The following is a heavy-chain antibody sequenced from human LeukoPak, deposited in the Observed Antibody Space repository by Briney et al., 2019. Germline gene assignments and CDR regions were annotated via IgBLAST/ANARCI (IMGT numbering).Heavy chain of an antibody. D-gene: IGHD1-26*01. CDR3: AILGATTTNYFDY. J-gene: IGHJ4*02. CDR1: GYSFTTYW. CDR2: IYPGDSDT. Sequence: GESLKISCNGSGYSFTTYWIAWLRQMPGEGLEWVGIIYPGDSDTRYSPSFQGQVTISADKSISTAYLQWSSLKASDTAMYYCAILGATTTNYFDYWGQGTLVTVSS. V-gene: IGHV5-51*01.